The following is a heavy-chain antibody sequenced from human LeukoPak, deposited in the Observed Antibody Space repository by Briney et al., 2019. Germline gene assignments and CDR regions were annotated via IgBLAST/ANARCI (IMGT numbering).Heavy chain of an antibody. D-gene: IGHD3-22*01. Sequence: PSETLSLTCTVSGGSISSSYWSWIRQSPGKGLEWIGYTYYSGTTYCNPSLKSRVAVSVDTSKNQFSLKLSSVTAADTAVYFCASARLGTFYFDSWGQGTLVTVSS. CDR2: TYYSGTT. CDR1: GGSISSSY. V-gene: IGHV4-59*08. J-gene: IGHJ4*02. CDR3: ASARLGTFYFDS.